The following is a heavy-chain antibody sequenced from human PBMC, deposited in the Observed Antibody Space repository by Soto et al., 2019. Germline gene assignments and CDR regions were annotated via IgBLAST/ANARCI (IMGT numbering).Heavy chain of an antibody. CDR2: ISGSGGST. J-gene: IGHJ5*02. CDR3: ASVPLRYYDFWSGFP. Sequence: GGSLRLSCAASGFTFSSYAMSWVRQAPGKGLEWVSAISGSGGSTYYADSVKGRFTISRDNSKNTLYLQMNSLRAEDTAVYYCASVPLRYYDFWSGFPWGQGTLGTVSS. CDR1: GFTFSSYA. D-gene: IGHD3-3*01. V-gene: IGHV3-23*01.